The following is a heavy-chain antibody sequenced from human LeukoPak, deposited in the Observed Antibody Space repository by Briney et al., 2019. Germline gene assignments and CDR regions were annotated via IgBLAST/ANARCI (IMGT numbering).Heavy chain of an antibody. Sequence: ASVKVSCKVSGYTLTELSMHWVRQAPGKGLEWMGGFDPEDGETIYAQKFQGRVTMTEDTSTDTAYMELSSLRSEDTAVYYCATGQIGYSSGWCYFDYWGQGTLVTVSS. D-gene: IGHD6-19*01. CDR1: GYTLTELS. V-gene: IGHV1-24*01. J-gene: IGHJ4*02. CDR3: ATGQIGYSSGWCYFDY. CDR2: FDPEDGET.